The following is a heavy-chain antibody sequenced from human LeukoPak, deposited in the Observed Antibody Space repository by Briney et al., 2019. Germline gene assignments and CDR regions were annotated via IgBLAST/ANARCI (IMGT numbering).Heavy chain of an antibody. J-gene: IGHJ4*02. Sequence: GGSLRLSCAASGFTFSSYDMHWVRQATGKGLEWVSAIGTAGDPYYPGSVKGRFTISRENAKNSLYLQMNSLRAGGTAVYYCARGNPGPYGSGSYYNALGSYYFDYWGQGTLVTVSS. D-gene: IGHD3-10*01. CDR1: GFTFSSYD. CDR3: ARGNPGPYGSGSYYNALGSYYFDY. V-gene: IGHV3-13*05. CDR2: IGTAGDP.